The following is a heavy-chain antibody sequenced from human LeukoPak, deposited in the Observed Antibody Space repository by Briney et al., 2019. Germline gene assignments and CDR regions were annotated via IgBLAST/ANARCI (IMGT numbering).Heavy chain of an antibody. V-gene: IGHV3-23*01. CDR2: ISGSGGST. Sequence: LSCAASGFTFSSYAMSWVRQAPGKGLEWVSAISGSGGSTYYADSVKGRFTISRDNSKNRMYLQMNSLRAEDTAVYYCAGDTVSDAFDIWGQGTMVTVSS. CDR3: AGDTVSDAFDI. J-gene: IGHJ3*02. D-gene: IGHD4-17*01. CDR1: GFTFSSYA.